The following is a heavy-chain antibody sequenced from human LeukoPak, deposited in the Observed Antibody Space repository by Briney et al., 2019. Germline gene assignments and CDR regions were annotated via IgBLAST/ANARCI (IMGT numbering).Heavy chain of an antibody. CDR3: ARGGRDCSSTSCYDGFDY. Sequence: SVKLSCKASGGTFSRYAISWVRQAPGQGLEWMGGIIPIFGTANYAQKFQGRVTITADESTSTAYMELSSLRSEDTAVYYCARGGRDCSSTSCYDGFDYWGQGTLVTVSS. D-gene: IGHD2-2*01. V-gene: IGHV1-69*01. CDR2: IIPIFGTA. J-gene: IGHJ4*02. CDR1: GGTFSRYA.